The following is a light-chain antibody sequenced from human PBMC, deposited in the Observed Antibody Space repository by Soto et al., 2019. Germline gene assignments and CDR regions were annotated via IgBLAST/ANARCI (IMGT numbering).Light chain of an antibody. CDR3: QQYNSYSPT. J-gene: IGKJ1*01. V-gene: IGKV4-1*01. Sequence: DIVMTQSPDSLAVSLGEGATINCKSSQSVLYSSNNKNYLAWYQQKPGQPPKLLIYWASTRESGVPSRFSGSGSGTEFTLTISSLQPDDSATYYCQQYNSYSPTFGQGNTGDIK. CDR1: QSVLYSSNNKNY. CDR2: WAS.